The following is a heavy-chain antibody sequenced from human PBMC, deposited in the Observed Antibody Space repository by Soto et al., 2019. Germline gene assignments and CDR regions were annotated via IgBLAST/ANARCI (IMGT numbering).Heavy chain of an antibody. V-gene: IGHV4-59*01. CDR1: GGSISSYY. CDR3: ARRYGDQFDY. CDR2: IYYSGRP. D-gene: IGHD4-17*01. J-gene: IGHJ4*02. Sequence: QVQLQESGPGLVKPSETLSLTCTVSGGSISSYYWSWIRQPPGKGLEWIGYIYYSGRPNYNPSLKSRVTISVDTSKTQFSLRLSSVTAAETAVYYCARRYGDQFDYWGQGTLVTVSS.